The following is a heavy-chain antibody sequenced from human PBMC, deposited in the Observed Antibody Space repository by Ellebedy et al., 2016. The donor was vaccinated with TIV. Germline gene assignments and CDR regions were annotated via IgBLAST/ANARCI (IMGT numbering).Heavy chain of an antibody. D-gene: IGHD3-3*01. CDR3: ARGVALQPLKYFDS. Sequence: SETLSLTXTVSGGSISSGYYYWSWIRQPPGEGLEWIGEVNDSGSTSYNPSLESRVTISVDTYKNQFSLKLNSLTAADTAVYYCARGVALQPLKYFDSWGQGTRVTVSS. CDR2: VNDSGST. J-gene: IGHJ4*02. V-gene: IGHV4-39*07. CDR1: GGSISSGYYY.